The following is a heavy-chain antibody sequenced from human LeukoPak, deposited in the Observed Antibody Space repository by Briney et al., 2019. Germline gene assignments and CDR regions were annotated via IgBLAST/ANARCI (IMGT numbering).Heavy chain of an antibody. CDR2: ISGSGST. V-gene: IGHV4-4*07. D-gene: IGHD1-1*01. CDR1: GGSISSYY. CDR3: AREGTAGTNLNWFDS. J-gene: IGHJ5*01. Sequence: SETLSLTCTVSGGSISSYYWSWIRQPAGKGLEYIGRISGSGSTNYNPSLKSRVTMSVDTSKSQFSLKLSSVTAADTAVYYCAREGTAGTNLNWFDSWGQGTLVTVSS.